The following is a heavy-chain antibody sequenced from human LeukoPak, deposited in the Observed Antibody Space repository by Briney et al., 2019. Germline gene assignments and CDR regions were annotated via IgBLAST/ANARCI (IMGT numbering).Heavy chain of an antibody. V-gene: IGHV3-33*01. CDR3: ARGRARAFDY. CDR2: IWYDGSNK. CDR1: GFTFSSYG. J-gene: IGHJ4*02. Sequence: PGGSLRLSCAASGFTFSSYGMHWVRQAPGKGLEWVAVIWYDGSNKYYADSVKGRFTISRDNAKNSLYLQMNSLRAEDTAVYYCARGRARAFDYWGQGTLVTVSS.